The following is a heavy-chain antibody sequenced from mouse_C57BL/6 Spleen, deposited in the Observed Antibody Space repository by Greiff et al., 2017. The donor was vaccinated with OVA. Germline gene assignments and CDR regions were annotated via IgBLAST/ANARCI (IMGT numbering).Heavy chain of an antibody. J-gene: IGHJ4*01. V-gene: IGHV1-55*01. Sequence: VQLQQPGAELVQPGASVKLSCKASGYTFTSYWITWVKQSPGQGLEWIGDIYPGSGSTNHNEKFYSKATLTVDTSASTADMQLSSRTSEDSAVYYCARNGVLRYLYAMDYWGQGTSVTVSS. CDR1: GYTFTSYW. D-gene: IGHD1-1*01. CDR2: IYPGSGST. CDR3: ARNGVLRYLYAMDY.